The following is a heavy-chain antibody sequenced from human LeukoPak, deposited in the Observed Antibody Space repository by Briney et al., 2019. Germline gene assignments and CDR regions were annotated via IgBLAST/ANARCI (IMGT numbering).Heavy chain of an antibody. D-gene: IGHD3-10*01. V-gene: IGHV4-59*08. CDR1: GGSFSSYY. J-gene: IGHJ4*02. Sequence: SESLTLTCTVSGGSFSSYYWSWIRQPPGKGLEWIGYIYYSGSTNYNPSLKSRVTISLDTYKNQSSMKLSTMTAADTAGFLCGRHAYGSGSYSLYYFDYWGQGTLVTVSS. CDR2: IYYSGST. CDR3: GRHAYGSGSYSLYYFDY.